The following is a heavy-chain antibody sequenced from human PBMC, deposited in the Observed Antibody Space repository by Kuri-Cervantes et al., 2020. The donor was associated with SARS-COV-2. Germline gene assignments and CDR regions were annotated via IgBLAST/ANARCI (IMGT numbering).Heavy chain of an antibody. J-gene: IGHJ4*02. D-gene: IGHD2-8*01. V-gene: IGHV4-34*01. CDR2: INHSGST. Sequence: ESLKISCAVYGGSFSGYYWSWIRQPPGKGLEWIGEINHSGSTNYNPSLKSRVTISVDTSKNQFSLKLSSVTAADTAVYYCARVVLMPGEQEFDYWGQGTLVTVSS. CDR3: ARVVLMPGEQEFDY. CDR1: GGSFSGYY.